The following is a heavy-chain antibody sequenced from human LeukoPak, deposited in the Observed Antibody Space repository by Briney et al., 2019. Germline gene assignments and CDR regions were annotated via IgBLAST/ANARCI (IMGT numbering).Heavy chain of an antibody. D-gene: IGHD5-24*01. V-gene: IGHV3-15*01. CDR2: IKLESDGGTT. CDR1: GLTFSDPW. CDR3: FAGAGITDFDY. J-gene: IGHJ4*02. Sequence: PGGSLRLSCVASGLTFSDPWMTWVRQAPGKGLEWIGRIKLESDGGTTHYAAPVKGRFTISRDDSQNTAYLQMSSLTTEDTAVYYCFAGAGITDFDYWGQGTPVTVSP.